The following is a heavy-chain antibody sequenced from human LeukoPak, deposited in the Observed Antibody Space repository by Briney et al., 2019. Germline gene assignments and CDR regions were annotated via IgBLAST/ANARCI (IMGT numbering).Heavy chain of an antibody. J-gene: IGHJ4*02. D-gene: IGHD6-6*01. V-gene: IGHV1-18*01. CDR3: ARDYIAARPFIGY. Sequence: ASVKVSCKASGYTVTSNAVSWVRQAPGQGLEWMGWISAYNGNTNYAQKLQGRVTMTTDTSTSTAYMELRSLRSDDTAVYYCARDYIAARPFIGYWGQGTLVTVSS. CDR1: GYTVTSNA. CDR2: ISAYNGNT.